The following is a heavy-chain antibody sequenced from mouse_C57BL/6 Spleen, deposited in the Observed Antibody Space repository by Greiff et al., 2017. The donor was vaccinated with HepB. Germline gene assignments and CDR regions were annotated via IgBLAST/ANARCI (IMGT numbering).Heavy chain of an antibody. CDR1: GYTFTSYW. CDR2: IDPNSGGT. Sequence: VQLQQPGAELVKPGASVKLSCKASGYTFTSYWMHWVKQRPGRGLEWIGRIDPNSGGTKYNEKFKSKATLAVDKPSSTAYMQLSSLTSEDSAVYDCARGDYEYDWFAYWGQGTLVTVSA. D-gene: IGHD2-4*01. V-gene: IGHV1-72*01. CDR3: ARGDYEYDWFAY. J-gene: IGHJ3*01.